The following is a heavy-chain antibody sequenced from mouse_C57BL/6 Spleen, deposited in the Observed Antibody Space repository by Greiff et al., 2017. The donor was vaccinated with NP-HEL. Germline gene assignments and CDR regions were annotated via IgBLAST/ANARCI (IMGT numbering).Heavy chain of an antibody. CDR3: ARTPVYYGNYGFAY. D-gene: IGHD2-1*01. CDR2: INPNYGTT. CDR1: GYSFTDYN. V-gene: IGHV1-39*01. J-gene: IGHJ3*01. Sequence: EVQLQQSGPELVKPGASVKISCTASGYSFTDYNMNWVQQSTGKSLEWIGVINPNYGTTSYNQKFKGKATLTVDQSSSTAYMQLNSLTSEDSAVYYCARTPVYYGNYGFAYWGQGTLVTVSA.